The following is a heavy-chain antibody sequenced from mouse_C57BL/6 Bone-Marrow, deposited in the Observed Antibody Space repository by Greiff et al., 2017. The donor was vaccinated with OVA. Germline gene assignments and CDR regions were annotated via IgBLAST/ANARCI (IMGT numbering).Heavy chain of an antibody. J-gene: IGHJ1*03. CDR2: IDPENGDT. V-gene: IGHV14-4*01. Sequence: EVQLQQSGAELVRPGASVKLSCTASGFNIKDDYMHWVKQRPEQGLEWIGWIDPENGDTEYASKFQGKATITADTSSNTAYLQLSSLTSEDTAVYYCTIPYYGSRDRYWYFDVWGTGTTVTVSS. CDR3: TIPYYGSRDRYWYFDV. CDR1: GFNIKDDY. D-gene: IGHD1-1*01.